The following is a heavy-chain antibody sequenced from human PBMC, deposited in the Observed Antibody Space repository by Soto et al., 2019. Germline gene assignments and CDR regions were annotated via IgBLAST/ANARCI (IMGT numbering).Heavy chain of an antibody. Sequence: SETLSLTCTVSGGSISSGGYYWSWIRQHPGKGLEWIGYIYYSGSTYYNPSLKSRVTISVDTSKNQFSLKLSSVTAADTAVYYCARVRWYDSSGYHPYFDYWGQGTLVTVSS. V-gene: IGHV4-31*03. D-gene: IGHD3-22*01. J-gene: IGHJ4*02. CDR3: ARVRWYDSSGYHPYFDY. CDR1: GGSISSGGYY. CDR2: IYYSGST.